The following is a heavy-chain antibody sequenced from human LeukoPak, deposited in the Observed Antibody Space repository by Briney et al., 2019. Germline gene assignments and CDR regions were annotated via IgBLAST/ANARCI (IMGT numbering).Heavy chain of an antibody. CDR1: GGTFSSYA. Sequence: GASVKVSCKASGGTFSSYAISWVRQAPGQGLEWMGGIIPIFGTANYAQKFQGRVTITADESTSTAYMELSGLRSEDTAVYYCARDRMEYSYGSEYYYYYYMDVWGKGTTVTISS. V-gene: IGHV1-69*13. J-gene: IGHJ6*03. D-gene: IGHD5-18*01. CDR2: IIPIFGTA. CDR3: ARDRMEYSYGSEYYYYYYMDV.